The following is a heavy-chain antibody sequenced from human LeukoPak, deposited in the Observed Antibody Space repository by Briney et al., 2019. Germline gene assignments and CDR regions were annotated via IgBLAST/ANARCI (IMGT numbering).Heavy chain of an antibody. D-gene: IGHD2-15*01. CDR2: IIPVSGSA. V-gene: IGHV1-69*05. J-gene: IGHJ4*02. CDR3: STTMGYLDYCSGGTCYSMLD. CDR1: GGTFSTYA. Sequence: SVKVSCKASGGTFSTYAISWVRQAPGQGLEWMVGIIPVSGSAKYTQKFQGRVTITTDESTNTAYMELRSLGSEDTAVYYCSTTMGYLDYCSGGTCYSMLDWGQGTLVTVFS.